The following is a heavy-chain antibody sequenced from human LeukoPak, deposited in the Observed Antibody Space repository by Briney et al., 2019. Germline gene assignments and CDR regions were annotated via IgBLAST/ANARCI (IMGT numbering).Heavy chain of an antibody. CDR3: ARDGDSYGYAY. CDR2: IYYSGST. CDR1: GGSISSYY. D-gene: IGHD5-18*01. V-gene: IGHV4-59*01. J-gene: IGHJ4*02. Sequence: SETLSFTCTVSGGSISSYYWSWIRQPPGKGLEWIGYIYYSGSTNYNPSLQSRVTISLDTSKNQFSLKLSSVTAADTAVYYCARDGDSYGYAYWGQGTLVTVSS.